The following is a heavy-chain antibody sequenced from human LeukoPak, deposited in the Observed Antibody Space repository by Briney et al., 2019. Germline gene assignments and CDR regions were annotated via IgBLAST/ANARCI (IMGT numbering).Heavy chain of an antibody. CDR1: GFTFSDYY. CDR3: ARALYCDSSGPGY. J-gene: IGHJ4*02. Sequence: PGGSLRLSCAASGFTFSDYYMSWIRQAPGKGLEWVSYISSSSSYTNYADSVKGRFTISRDNAKNSLYLQMNSLRAEDTAVYYCARALYCDSSGPGYWGQGTLVTVSS. V-gene: IGHV3-11*05. D-gene: IGHD3-22*01. CDR2: ISSSSSYT.